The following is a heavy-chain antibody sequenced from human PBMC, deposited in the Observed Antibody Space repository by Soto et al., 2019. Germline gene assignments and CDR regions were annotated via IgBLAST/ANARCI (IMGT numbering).Heavy chain of an antibody. Sequence: EVQLLESGGGLVQPGGSLRLSCAASGFSFNTFDMSWVRQDPGKGLEWVSVIRGSGGNTYYADSVKGRFTISRDNSKNTLYLQMNSLRAEDTAVYYCAKGAWLDYWGQGTLVTVSS. CDR1: GFSFNTFD. CDR2: IRGSGGNT. CDR3: AKGAWLDY. V-gene: IGHV3-23*01. J-gene: IGHJ4*02.